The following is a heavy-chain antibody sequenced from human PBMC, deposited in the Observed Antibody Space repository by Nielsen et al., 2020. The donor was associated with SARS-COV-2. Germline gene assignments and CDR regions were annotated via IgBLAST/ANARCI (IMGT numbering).Heavy chain of an antibody. V-gene: IGHV4-4*02. CDR3: ARGETLYYYGSGSYSPVMDV. J-gene: IGHJ6*02. CDR2: IYHSGST. D-gene: IGHD3-10*01. Sequence: WIRQPPGKGLEWIGEIYHSGSTNYNPSLKSRVTISVDKSKNQFSLKLSSVTAADTAVYYCARGETLYYYGSGSYSPVMDVWGQGTTVTVSS.